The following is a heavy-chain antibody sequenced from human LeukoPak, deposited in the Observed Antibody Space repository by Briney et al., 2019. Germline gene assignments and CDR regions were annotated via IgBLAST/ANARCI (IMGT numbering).Heavy chain of an antibody. D-gene: IGHD3-9*01. CDR1: GFTFSNHG. V-gene: IGHV3-15*01. CDR2: IKSKTDGGTT. Sequence: GGSLRLSCAASGFTFSNHGMNWVRQAPGKGLEWVGRIKSKTDGGTTDYAAPVKGRFTISRDDSKNTLYLQMNSLKTEDTAVYYCTTGVNPYGYFDWLSSLYFDYWGQGTLVTVSS. J-gene: IGHJ4*02. CDR3: TTGVNPYGYFDWLSSLYFDY.